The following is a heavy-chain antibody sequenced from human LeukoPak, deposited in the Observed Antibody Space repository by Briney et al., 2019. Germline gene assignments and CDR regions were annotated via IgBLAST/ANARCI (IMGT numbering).Heavy chain of an antibody. CDR3: ARPMIDETPDAFDI. CDR2: ISAYNGNT. V-gene: IGHV1-18*01. D-gene: IGHD3-22*01. Sequence: GASVTVSCKASGYTFTSYGISWVRQAPGQGLEWMGWISAYNGNTNYAQKLQGRVTMTTDTSTSTAYMELRSLRSDDTAVYYCARPMIDETPDAFDIWGQGTMVTVSS. J-gene: IGHJ3*02. CDR1: GYTFTSYG.